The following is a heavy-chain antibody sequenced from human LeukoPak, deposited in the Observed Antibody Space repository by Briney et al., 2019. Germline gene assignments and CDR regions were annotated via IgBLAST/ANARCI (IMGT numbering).Heavy chain of an antibody. D-gene: IGHD4-17*01. J-gene: IGHJ4*02. V-gene: IGHV1-46*01. CDR1: GYTFTSYY. CDR2: INPSGGST. Sequence: ASVKVSCKASGYTFTSYYMHWVRQAPGQGLEWMGIINPSGGSTSYAQKFQGRVTMTRDMSTSTVYMELSSLRSEDTAVYYCARDSGDYVRGGSTYYFDYWGQGTLVTVPS. CDR3: ARDSGDYVRGGSTYYFDY.